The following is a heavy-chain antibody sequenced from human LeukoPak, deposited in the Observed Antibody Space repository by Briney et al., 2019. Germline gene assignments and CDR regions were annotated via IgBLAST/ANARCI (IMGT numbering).Heavy chain of an antibody. Sequence: GGSLRLSCAASGFTFSSYGMHWVRQAPGKGLEWVAVIWYDGSNKYYGDSVKGRFTISRDNSKNTLYLQMNSLRAEDTAVYYCAKDVKVGATRGDYWGQGTLVTVSS. D-gene: IGHD1-26*01. V-gene: IGHV3-33*06. CDR2: IWYDGSNK. J-gene: IGHJ4*02. CDR1: GFTFSSYG. CDR3: AKDVKVGATRGDY.